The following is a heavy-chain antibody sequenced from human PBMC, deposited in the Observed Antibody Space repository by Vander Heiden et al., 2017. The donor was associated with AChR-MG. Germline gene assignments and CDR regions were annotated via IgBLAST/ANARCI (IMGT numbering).Heavy chain of an antibody. D-gene: IGHD3-10*01. CDR3: ASEGYYYGSGS. CDR1: GFTFSSYG. Sequence: QVQLVESGGGVVQPGRSLRLSCAASGFTFSSYGRHWVRQAPGKGLEWVAVISYDGSNKYYADSVKGRFTISRDNSKNTLYLQMNSLRAEDTAVYYCASEGYYYGSGSWGQGTLVTVSS. J-gene: IGHJ4*02. CDR2: ISYDGSNK. V-gene: IGHV3-30*03.